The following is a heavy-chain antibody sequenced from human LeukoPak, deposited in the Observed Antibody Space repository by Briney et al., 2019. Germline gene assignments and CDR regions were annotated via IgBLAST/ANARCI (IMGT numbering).Heavy chain of an antibody. D-gene: IGHD5-12*01. CDR3: ARMGGYSGYATH. Sequence: SETLSLTCTVSGGSISTYYWSWIRQPPGKGLEWIGYIHYSGTANYNPSLKNRVTISLDTSKNQFSLNLSSVTAADTAVYYCARMGGYSGYATHWGQGTLVTVSS. CDR1: GGSISTYY. V-gene: IGHV4-59*08. J-gene: IGHJ4*02. CDR2: IHYSGTA.